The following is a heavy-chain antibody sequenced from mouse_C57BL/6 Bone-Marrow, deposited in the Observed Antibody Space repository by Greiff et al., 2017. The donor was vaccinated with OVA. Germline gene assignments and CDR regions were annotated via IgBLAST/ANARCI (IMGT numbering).Heavy chain of an antibody. D-gene: IGHD2-4*01. V-gene: IGHV1-72*01. CDR1: GYTFTSYW. J-gene: IGHJ4*01. Sequence: QVQLQQPGAELVKPGASVKLSCKASGYTFTSYWMHWVKQRPGRGLEWIGRIGPNSGGTKYHEKFKSKATLTVDKPSSKDYMQLSSLTSEDSAVYYCARSRGYYDYDGYYAMDYWGQGTSVTVSS. CDR2: IGPNSGGT. CDR3: ARSRGYYDYDGYYAMDY.